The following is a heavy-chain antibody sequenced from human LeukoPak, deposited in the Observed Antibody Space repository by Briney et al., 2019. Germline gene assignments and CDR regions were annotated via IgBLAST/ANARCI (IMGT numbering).Heavy chain of an antibody. V-gene: IGHV1-24*01. CDR3: ATVPCSVGSCPRERAFDI. D-gene: IGHD2-15*01. J-gene: IGHJ3*02. CDR2: FDPEDGET. CDR1: GYTLTELS. Sequence: ASVKVSCKVSGYTLTELSMHWVRQAPGKGFEWMGGFDPEDGETIYAQKFQGRVTMTEDTSTDTAYMELSSLRSEDTAVYYCATVPCSVGSCPRERAFDIWGQGTMVTVSS.